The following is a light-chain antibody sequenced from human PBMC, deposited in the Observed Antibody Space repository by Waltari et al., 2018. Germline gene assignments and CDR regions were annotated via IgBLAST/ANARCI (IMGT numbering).Light chain of an antibody. Sequence: SYVLTQPPSVSVAPGKTARITCGGNKIGSKSVHWYQQKPGQAPVLVISDDTDRPSGIPERFSGSNSGNTATLTISRVEAGDEADYYCQVWDSLVIFGGGTKLTVL. J-gene: IGLJ2*01. CDR1: KIGSKS. V-gene: IGLV3-21*04. CDR2: DDT. CDR3: QVWDSLVI.